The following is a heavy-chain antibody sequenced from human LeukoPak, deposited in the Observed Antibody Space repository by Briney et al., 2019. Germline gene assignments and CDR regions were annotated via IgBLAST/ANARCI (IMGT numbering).Heavy chain of an antibody. D-gene: IGHD6-13*01. CDR3: ARGYSSSWFYYYYGMDV. Sequence: PGGSLRLTCAASGFTFSKYWMSWVRQAPGKGLEWVAVIWYDGSNKYYADSVKGRFTISRDNSKNTLYLQMNSLRAEDTAVYYCARGYSSSWFYYYYGMDVWGQGTTVTVSS. CDR1: GFTFSKYW. J-gene: IGHJ6*02. V-gene: IGHV3-33*08. CDR2: IWYDGSNK.